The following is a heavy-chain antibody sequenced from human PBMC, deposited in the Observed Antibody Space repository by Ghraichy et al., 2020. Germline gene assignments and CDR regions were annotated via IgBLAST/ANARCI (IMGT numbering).Heavy chain of an antibody. Sequence: LSLTCAASGFNFRSYAMSWVRQAPGKGLEWVTGFGGDPRITYYADSVTGRFTISRDNSRNTLYLQMNGLRVEDTALYYCAKEGQIGVAGFDCWGQGTLVTASS. V-gene: IGHV3-23*01. CDR2: FGGDPRIT. CDR1: GFNFRSYA. D-gene: IGHD6-19*01. J-gene: IGHJ4*02. CDR3: AKEGQIGVAGFDC.